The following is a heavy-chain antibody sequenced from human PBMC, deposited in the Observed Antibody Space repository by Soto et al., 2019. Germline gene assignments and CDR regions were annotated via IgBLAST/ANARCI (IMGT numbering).Heavy chain of an antibody. Sequence: QVQLVQSGAEVKKPGSSVKVSCKASGGTFSSYAISWVRQAPGQGLEWMGGLIPIFGTANYAQKFQGRVTVTGDDSTSTSYMELSSLRSEDTAVYYCARHVPAAGYYYGMDDWGQGNTVNVSS. CDR3: ARHVPAAGYYYGMDD. D-gene: IGHD2-2*01. J-gene: IGHJ6*02. V-gene: IGHV1-69*12. CDR2: LIPIFGTA. CDR1: GGTFSSYA.